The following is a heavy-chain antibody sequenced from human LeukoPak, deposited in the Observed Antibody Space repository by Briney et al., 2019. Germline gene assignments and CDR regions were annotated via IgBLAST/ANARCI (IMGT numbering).Heavy chain of an antibody. D-gene: IGHD3-16*01. J-gene: IGHJ4*02. V-gene: IGHV1-18*01. Sequence: ASVKVSCKASGYTFTSYDINWVRQATGRGLEWMGWISAYNGNTNYAQRLLDRVTMTTDTSTNTAYMELRSLRSDDTAVYYCARGELVVFDYWGQGTRVTVSS. CDR1: GYTFTSYD. CDR2: ISAYNGNT. CDR3: ARGELVVFDY.